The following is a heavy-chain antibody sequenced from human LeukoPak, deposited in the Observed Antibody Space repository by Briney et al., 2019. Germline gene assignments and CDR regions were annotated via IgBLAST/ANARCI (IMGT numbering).Heavy chain of an antibody. J-gene: IGHJ6*02. Sequence: TSETLSLTCTVSGGSISSYYWSWIRQPPGKGLEWIGYIYYSGSTNYNPSLKSRVTISVDTSKNQFSLKLSSVTAADTAVYYCARLTIVDYYYYYGMDVWGQGTSVIVSS. CDR1: GGSISSYY. V-gene: IGHV4-59*08. CDR2: IYYSGST. CDR3: ARLTIVDYYYYYGMDV. D-gene: IGHD1-26*01.